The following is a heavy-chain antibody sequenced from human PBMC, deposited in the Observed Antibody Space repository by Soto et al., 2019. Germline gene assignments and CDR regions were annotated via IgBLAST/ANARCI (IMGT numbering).Heavy chain of an antibody. Sequence: QVQLVQSGAEVKKAGASVKVSCKASGYSFTGYFMHWVRQVPGQGLEWMGWTTPKSGVTKYPQKFEGRVTMTRDTSISTAYMELTRLRSDDTAVYASARAHVRLQLGSSDYWGQGTLVTVSS. V-gene: IGHV1-2*02. CDR2: TTPKSGVT. CDR3: ARAHVRLQLGSSDY. J-gene: IGHJ4*02. CDR1: GYSFTGYF. D-gene: IGHD6-25*01.